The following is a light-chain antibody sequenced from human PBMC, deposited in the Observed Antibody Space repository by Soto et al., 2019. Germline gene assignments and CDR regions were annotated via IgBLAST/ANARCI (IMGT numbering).Light chain of an antibody. Sequence: EVVLTQSPATLSLSPGERATLSCRASQSVSSYLAWYQQKPGQAPRLLIYEASNRATGIPARFSGSGSGTDFTLTISSLGPEDFAVYYCQQRDSWPVAFGQGTKVEIK. V-gene: IGKV3-11*01. CDR1: QSVSSY. CDR3: QQRDSWPVA. J-gene: IGKJ1*01. CDR2: EAS.